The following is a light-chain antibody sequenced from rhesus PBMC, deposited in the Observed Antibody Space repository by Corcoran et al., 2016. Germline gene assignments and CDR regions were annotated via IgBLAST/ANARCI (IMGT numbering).Light chain of an antibody. CDR2: EVS. Sequence: QAALTQPRSVSGSPGQSVTISCTGTSSDIGGYNYVSWYQQHPGTAPKLMIFEVSKRPSGVSDRFSGFKSGNTASLTISGLQAEDEADYYCSSYAGTNTYIFGVGTRLTVL. CDR3: SSYAGTNTYI. CDR1: SSDIGGYNY. J-gene: IGLJ1*01. V-gene: IGLV2-32*02.